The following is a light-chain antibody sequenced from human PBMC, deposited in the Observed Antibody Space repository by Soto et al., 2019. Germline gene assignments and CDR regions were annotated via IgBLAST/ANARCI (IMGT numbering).Light chain of an antibody. CDR2: EVS. J-gene: IGKJ1*01. V-gene: IGKV2-30*02. CDR1: QSLIHSDGNTY. CDR3: MQGTHWPWT. Sequence: DVVMTQSPLSLPVTLGQPASISCRSSQSLIHSDGNTYLSWFQQRPGQSPRRLIYEVSDRDSGVPERFTGSASGTDFTLKVSRVEADDVGVYYCMQGTHWPWTFGQGTEVEIK.